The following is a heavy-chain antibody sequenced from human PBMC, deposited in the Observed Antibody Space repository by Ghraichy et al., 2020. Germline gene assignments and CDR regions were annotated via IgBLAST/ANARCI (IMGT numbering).Heavy chain of an antibody. D-gene: IGHD6-6*01. CDR1: GASISSGSFY. J-gene: IGHJ3*02. V-gene: IGHV4-61*02. Sequence: SETLSLTCTVSGASISSGSFYWSWIRQPAGKGLEWIGRIYTSGNTKYNPSLKSRVTISADTSKNHFSLRLSSVAAADTAVYYCVRDKGGWGSSSGACDIWGQGALVTVSS. CDR3: VRDKGGWGSSSGACDI. CDR2: IYTSGNT.